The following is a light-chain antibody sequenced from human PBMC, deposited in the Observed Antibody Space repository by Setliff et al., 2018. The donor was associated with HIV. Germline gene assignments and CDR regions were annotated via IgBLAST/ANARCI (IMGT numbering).Light chain of an antibody. J-gene: IGLJ1*01. CDR1: SSDVGSYNL. Sequence: QSVLTQPASVSGSPGQSITISGTGTSSDVGSYNLVSWYQQHPGKAPKLMIYEGSKRPSGVSNRLSGSKSGNTASLTISGLQAEDEADYYCCSYAGSSTYVFGTGTKVTVL. CDR3: CSYAGSSTYV. CDR2: EGS. V-gene: IGLV2-23*01.